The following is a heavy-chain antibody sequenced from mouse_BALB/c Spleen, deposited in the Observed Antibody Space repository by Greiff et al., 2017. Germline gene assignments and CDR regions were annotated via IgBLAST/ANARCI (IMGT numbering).Heavy chain of an antibody. Sequence: EVQRVESGGGLVKLGGSLKLSCAASGFTFSSYYMSWVRQTPEKRLELVAAINSNGGSTYYPDTVKGRFTISRDNAKNTLYLQMSSLKSEDTALYYCARRDGNTRGYAMDYWGQGTSVTVSS. V-gene: IGHV5-6-2*01. CDR3: ARRDGNTRGYAMDY. CDR2: INSNGGST. CDR1: GFTFSSYY. J-gene: IGHJ4*01. D-gene: IGHD2-1*01.